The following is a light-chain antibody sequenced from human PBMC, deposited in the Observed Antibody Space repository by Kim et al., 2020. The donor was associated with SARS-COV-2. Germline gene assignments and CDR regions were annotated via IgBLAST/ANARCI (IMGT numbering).Light chain of an antibody. CDR1: QNVSSY. CDR3: QQCDSAPLT. CDR2: AAS. V-gene: IGKV1-27*01. J-gene: IGKJ1*01. Sequence: ASEGDRSTIRYRTGQNVSSYLDWFQRKQCKSPNLLIYAASALPPGVPSRFSGSGSGTDFTLTVSSLQPEDVATYYCQQCDSAPLTFGQGTKVEIK.